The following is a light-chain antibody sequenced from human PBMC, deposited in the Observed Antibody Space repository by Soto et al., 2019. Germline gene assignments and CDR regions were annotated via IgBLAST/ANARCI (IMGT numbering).Light chain of an antibody. CDR1: QSVSRN. Sequence: EIVLTQSPATLSVSPGERAALSCRASQSVSRNLAWYQQKPDQAPRLLIYGASTRATGIPARFSGSGSGTEFTLTVSSLQSEDFAVYYCQHSNNWPPYTFGQGTKLEIK. CDR2: GAS. CDR3: QHSNNWPPYT. V-gene: IGKV3-15*01. J-gene: IGKJ2*01.